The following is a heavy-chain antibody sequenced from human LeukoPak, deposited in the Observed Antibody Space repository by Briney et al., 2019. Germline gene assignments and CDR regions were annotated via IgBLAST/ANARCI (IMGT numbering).Heavy chain of an antibody. CDR2: IYHSGST. CDR3: ARAPEILAAYDY. V-gene: IGHV4-38-2*02. CDR1: GYSISTDYY. D-gene: IGHD2-8*02. J-gene: IGHJ4*02. Sequence: PSETLSLTCTVSGYSISTDYYWGWIRQPPGEGLEWIGSIYHSGSTYYNPSLKSRVTISVDTSKNQFSLRLSSVTAADTAVYYCARAPEILAAYDYWGQGTLITVSS.